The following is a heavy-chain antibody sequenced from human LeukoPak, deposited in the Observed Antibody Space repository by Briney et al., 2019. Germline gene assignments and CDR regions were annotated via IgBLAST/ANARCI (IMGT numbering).Heavy chain of an antibody. CDR3: ARQYEY. CDR1: GASIISGNYF. J-gene: IGHJ4*02. V-gene: IGHV4-39*01. Sequence: LETLSLTCTVSGASIISGNYFWGWVRQAPGKRLEWIGSWHHSGITDYNPSVRSRVTISADTSKNQFSLKLTSVTAADSGLYFCARQYEYWGQGTLVTVSS. CDR2: WHHSGIT.